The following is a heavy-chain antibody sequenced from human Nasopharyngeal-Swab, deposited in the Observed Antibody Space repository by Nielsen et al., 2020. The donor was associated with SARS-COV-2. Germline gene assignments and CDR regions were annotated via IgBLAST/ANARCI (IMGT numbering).Heavy chain of an antibody. V-gene: IGHV3-30*04. CDR1: GFTFDDYA. Sequence: GESLKISCAASGFTFDDYAMHWVRQAPGKGLEWVAVISYDGSNKYYADSVKGRFTISRDNSKNTLYLLMNSLRAEDTAVYYCAREWVGATPYFDYWGQGTLVTVSS. J-gene: IGHJ4*02. D-gene: IGHD1-26*01. CDR3: AREWVGATPYFDY. CDR2: ISYDGSNK.